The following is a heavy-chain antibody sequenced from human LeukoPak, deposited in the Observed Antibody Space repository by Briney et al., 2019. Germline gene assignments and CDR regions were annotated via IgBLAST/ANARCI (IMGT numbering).Heavy chain of an antibody. CDR1: GFTFDDYT. V-gene: IGHV3-43*01. J-gene: IGHJ6*02. CDR2: ISWDGGST. Sequence: GGSLRLSCAASGFTFDDYTMHWVRQAPGKGLEWVSLISWDGGSTYYADSVKGRFTISRDNSKNSLYLQMNSLRTEDTALNYCAKDRRYYGMDVWGQGTTVTVSS. CDR3: AKDRRYYGMDV.